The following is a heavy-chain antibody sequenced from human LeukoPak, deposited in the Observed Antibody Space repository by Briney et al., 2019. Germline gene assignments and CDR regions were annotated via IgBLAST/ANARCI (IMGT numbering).Heavy chain of an antibody. J-gene: IGHJ3*02. CDR3: ASHDSSDAFDI. CDR1: GFTFSDYY. D-gene: IGHD3-22*01. V-gene: IGHV3-30*03. CDR2: ISYDGSNK. Sequence: GGSLRLSCAASGFTFSDYYMSWIRQAPGKGLEWVAVISYDGSNKYYADSVKGRFTISRDNSKNTLYLQMNSLRAEDTAVYYCASHDSSDAFDIWGQGTMVTVSS.